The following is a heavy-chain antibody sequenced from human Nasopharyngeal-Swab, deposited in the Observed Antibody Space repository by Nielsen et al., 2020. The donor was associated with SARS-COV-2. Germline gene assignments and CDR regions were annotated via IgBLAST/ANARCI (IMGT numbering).Heavy chain of an antibody. CDR2: ISYDGSNK. J-gene: IGHJ4*02. CDR3: ARSLTTGYSYGYYDY. Sequence: CPASGFTFKSYAMHRVRQAPGKGLEWVAVISYDGSNKHYADSVKGRFTISRDNSKNTLYLQMNSLRAEDTAVYYCARSLTTGYSYGYYDYWGQGTLVIVSS. D-gene: IGHD5-18*01. CDR1: GFTFKSYA. V-gene: IGHV3-30-3*01.